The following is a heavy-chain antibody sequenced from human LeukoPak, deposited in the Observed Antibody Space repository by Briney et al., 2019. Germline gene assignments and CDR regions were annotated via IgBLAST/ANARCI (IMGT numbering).Heavy chain of an antibody. V-gene: IGHV1-18*04. CDR2: ISAYNGNT. D-gene: IGHD6-13*01. CDR3: ARGINPGIAAAGKPIKFDY. CDR1: GYTFTGYY. J-gene: IGHJ4*02. Sequence: ASVKVSCKASGYTFTGYYMHWVRQAPGQGLEWMGWISAYNGNTNYAQKLQGRVTMTTDTSTSTAYMELRSLRSDDTAVYYCARGINPGIAAAGKPIKFDYWGQGTLVTVSS.